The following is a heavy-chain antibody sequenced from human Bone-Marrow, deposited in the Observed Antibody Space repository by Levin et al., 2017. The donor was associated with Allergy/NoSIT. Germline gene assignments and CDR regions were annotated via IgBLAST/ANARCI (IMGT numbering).Heavy chain of an antibody. V-gene: IGHV3-7*01. J-gene: IGHJ4*02. D-gene: IGHD3-22*01. CDR3: ARVKRYYYDSSGYPYFDY. CDR1: GFTFSSYW. CDR2: IKQDGSEK. Sequence: ETLSLTCAASGFTFSSYWMSWVRQAPGKGLEWVANIKQDGSEKYYVDSVKGRFTISRDNAKNSLYLQMNSLRAEDTAVYYCARVKRYYYDSSGYPYFDYWGQGTLVTVSS.